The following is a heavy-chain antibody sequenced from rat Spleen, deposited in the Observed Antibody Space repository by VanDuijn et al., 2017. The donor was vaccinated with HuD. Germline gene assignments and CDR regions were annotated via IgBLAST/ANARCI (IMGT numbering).Heavy chain of an antibody. Sequence: EVQLVESGGGLVQPGRSLKLSCAASGFTFSDYAMAWVRQAPKKGLEWVATIIYDGSSTYYRDSVKGRFTISRDNAKSTLYLQMDSLRSEDTATYYCARGPLFITIAAIGFAYWGQGTLVTVSS. CDR1: GFTFSDYA. J-gene: IGHJ3*01. V-gene: IGHV5-17*01. CDR2: IIYDGSST. D-gene: IGHD1-2*01. CDR3: ARGPLFITIAAIGFAY.